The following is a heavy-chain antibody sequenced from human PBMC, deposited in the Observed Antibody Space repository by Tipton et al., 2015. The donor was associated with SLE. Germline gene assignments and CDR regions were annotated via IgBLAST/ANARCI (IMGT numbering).Heavy chain of an antibody. CDR3: ARGRDDGDYDY. CDR2: IYYSGST. J-gene: IGHJ4*02. D-gene: IGHD4-17*01. Sequence: TLSLTCAVYGGSFSGYYWSWIRQPPGKGLEWIGYIYYSGSTNYNPSLKSRVTISVDTSKNQFSLKLSSVTAADTAVYYCARGRDDGDYDYWGQGTLVTVSS. V-gene: IGHV4-59*12. CDR1: GGSFSGYY.